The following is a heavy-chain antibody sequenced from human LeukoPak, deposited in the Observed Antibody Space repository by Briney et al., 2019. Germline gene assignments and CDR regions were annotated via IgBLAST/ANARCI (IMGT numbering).Heavy chain of an antibody. CDR1: GFTFSSYA. Sequence: GRSLRLSCAASGFTFSSYAMHRVRQAPGKGLEWVAVISYDGSNKYYADSVKGRFTISRDNSKNTLYLQMNSLRAEDTAVYYCARSGTGEGSNYYYYGMDVWGKGTTVTVSS. CDR3: ARSGTGEGSNYYYYGMDV. J-gene: IGHJ6*04. CDR2: ISYDGSNK. V-gene: IGHV3-30*04. D-gene: IGHD7-27*01.